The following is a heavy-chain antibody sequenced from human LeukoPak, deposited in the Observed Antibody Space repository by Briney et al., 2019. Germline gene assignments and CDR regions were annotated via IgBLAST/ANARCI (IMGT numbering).Heavy chain of an antibody. CDR1: AFTFSSYC. CDR3: ARDCRNPYYYYMDV. J-gene: IGHJ6*03. D-gene: IGHD2-15*01. CDR2: IKQDGSEK. V-gene: IGHV3-7*01. Sequence: GGSLRLSCAAAAFTFSSYCMSWVRQAAGKGLEWVANIKQDGSEKYYVDSVKGRFTISRDNAKNSLYLQMNSLRAEDTAVYYCARDCRNPYYYYMDVWGKGTTVTISS.